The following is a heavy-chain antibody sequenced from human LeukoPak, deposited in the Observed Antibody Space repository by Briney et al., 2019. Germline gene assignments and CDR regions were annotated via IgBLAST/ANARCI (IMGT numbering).Heavy chain of an antibody. V-gene: IGHV1-18*01. CDR3: ARALDILTGPDY. Sequence: ASVKVSCKASGYTFTSYGISWVRQAPGQGLEWMGWISTYNGNTNYAQKVQGRVTMITDTSTSTAYMELRSLRSDDTAMYYCARALDILTGPDYWGQGTLVTVSS. CDR2: ISTYNGNT. J-gene: IGHJ4*02. CDR1: GYTFTSYG. D-gene: IGHD3-9*01.